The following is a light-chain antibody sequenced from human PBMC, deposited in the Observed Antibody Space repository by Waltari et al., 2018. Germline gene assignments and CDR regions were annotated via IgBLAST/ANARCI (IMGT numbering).Light chain of an antibody. Sequence: IQVTQSPSSLSPAVGDRVSITCRASPSIGNYLNWYQQKPGKAPKLLIYSASSLQSGVPSRFSGSGSGTDFTLTITSLQPEDFAIYYCQETYSSPPSTFGQGTKVESK. CDR1: PSIGNY. CDR2: SAS. J-gene: IGKJ1*01. CDR3: QETYSSPPST. V-gene: IGKV1-39*01.